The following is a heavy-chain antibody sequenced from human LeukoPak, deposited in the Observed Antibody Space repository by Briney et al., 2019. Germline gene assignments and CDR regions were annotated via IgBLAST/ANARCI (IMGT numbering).Heavy chain of an antibody. V-gene: IGHV4-59*08. CDR2: IYYSGST. CDR3: ARHRDTAMVSGYYFDY. Sequence: KASETLSLTCTVSGGSISSYYWSWLRQPPGKGLEWIGYIYYSGSTNYNPSLKSRVTISVDTSKNQFSLKLSSVTAADTAVYYCARHRDTAMVSGYYFDYWGQGTLVTVSS. CDR1: GGSISSYY. D-gene: IGHD5-18*01. J-gene: IGHJ4*02.